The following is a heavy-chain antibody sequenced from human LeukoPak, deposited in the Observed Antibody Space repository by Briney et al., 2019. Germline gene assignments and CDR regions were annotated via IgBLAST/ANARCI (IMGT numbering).Heavy chain of an antibody. Sequence: GASVKVSCKASGYTFTSYYMHWVRQAPGQGLEWMGIINPSGGSTSYAQKFQGRVTMTRDTSTSTVYMELSSLRSEDTAVYYCASLGRRATTVDYWGQGTLVTVSS. CDR1: GYTFTSYY. J-gene: IGHJ4*02. V-gene: IGHV1-46*01. CDR2: INPSGGST. D-gene: IGHD1-26*01. CDR3: ASLGRRATTVDY.